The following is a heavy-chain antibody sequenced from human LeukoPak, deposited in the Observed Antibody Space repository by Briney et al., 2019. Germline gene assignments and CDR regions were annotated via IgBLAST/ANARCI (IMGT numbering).Heavy chain of an antibody. CDR2: IKGDGSST. D-gene: IGHD1-7*01. CDR1: GFTFSTYW. Sequence: GGSLRLSCATSGFTFSTYWMHWVRQVPGKGLVWVARIKGDGSSTRHADSMKGRFTISRDNAKNTLYLQMNSLRVEDTAVYYCAKNGITGTTYRYNWLDPWGQGTLVTVSS. CDR3: AKNGITGTTYRYNWLDP. J-gene: IGHJ5*02. V-gene: IGHV3-74*01.